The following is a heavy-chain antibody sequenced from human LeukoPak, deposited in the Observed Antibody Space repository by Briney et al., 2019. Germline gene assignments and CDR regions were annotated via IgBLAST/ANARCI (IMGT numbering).Heavy chain of an antibody. CDR1: GFIFSNYA. CDR2: ISGSGGST. Sequence: TGGSLRLSCAASGFIFSNYAMSWVRQAPGKGLEWVSGISGSGGSTYYADSVKGRFTISRDNSKNTLYVQMKSLRAEDTAVYYCAKASDSSGHYGAFDIWGQGTMVTVSS. V-gene: IGHV3-23*01. CDR3: AKASDSSGHYGAFDI. J-gene: IGHJ3*02. D-gene: IGHD3-22*01.